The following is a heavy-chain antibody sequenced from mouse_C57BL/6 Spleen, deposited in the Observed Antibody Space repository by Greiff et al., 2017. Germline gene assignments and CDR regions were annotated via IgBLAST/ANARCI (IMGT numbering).Heavy chain of an antibody. V-gene: IGHV1-82*01. D-gene: IGHD1-1*01. J-gene: IGHJ1*03. CDR3: ARITTVVATRYFDV. Sequence: VKLMESGPELVKPGASVKISCKASGYAFSSSWMNWVKQRPGKGLEWIGRIYPGDGDTNNNGKFKGKATLTADKSSSTAYMQLSSLTSEDSAVYFCARITTVVATRYFDVWGTGTTVTVSS. CDR2: IYPGDGDT. CDR1: GYAFSSSW.